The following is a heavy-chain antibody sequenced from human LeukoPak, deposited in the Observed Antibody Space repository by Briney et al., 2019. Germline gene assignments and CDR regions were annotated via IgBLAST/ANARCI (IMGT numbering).Heavy chain of an antibody. J-gene: IGHJ4*02. V-gene: IGHV4-30-4*08. D-gene: IGHD6-19*01. CDR3: ARFRYSSGWFDY. CDR2: IYYSGST. Sequence: SQTLSLTCTVSGGSISSGDYYWSWIRQPPGKGLEWIGYIYYSGSTYYNPSLKSRVTISVDTSKNQFSLNLSSVTATDTAVYYCARFRYSSGWFDYWGQGMLVTVSS. CDR1: GGSISSGDYY.